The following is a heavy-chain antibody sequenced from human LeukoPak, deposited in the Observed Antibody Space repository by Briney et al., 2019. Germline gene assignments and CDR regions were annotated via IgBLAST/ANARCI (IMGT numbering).Heavy chain of an antibody. CDR1: GFTFISYS. CDR3: ARHSCYDS. D-gene: IGHD3-16*01. Sequence: LGESLKISCKGSGFTFISYSFAWVRPMPGKGLEWMGVIYAGDSSTTYSPSFQGQVTISVDKSISTAYLQWSSPKASDSAIYYCARHSCYDSWGQGTLVTVSS. CDR2: IYAGDSST. J-gene: IGHJ4*02. V-gene: IGHV5-51*01.